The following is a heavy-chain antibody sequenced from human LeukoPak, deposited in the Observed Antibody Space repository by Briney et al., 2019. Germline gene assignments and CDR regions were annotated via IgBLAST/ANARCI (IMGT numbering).Heavy chain of an antibody. CDR3: ARDSRLGGSLNTYYFDY. V-gene: IGHV3-21*01. Sequence: PGGSLRLSCAASGFTFSSYSMNWVRQAPGKGLEWVSSISSSSSYIYYADSVKGRFSISRDNAKNSLYLQMNSLRAEDTAVYYCARDSRLGGSLNTYYFDYWGQGTLVTVSS. CDR2: ISSSSSYI. D-gene: IGHD5-12*01. J-gene: IGHJ4*02. CDR1: GFTFSSYS.